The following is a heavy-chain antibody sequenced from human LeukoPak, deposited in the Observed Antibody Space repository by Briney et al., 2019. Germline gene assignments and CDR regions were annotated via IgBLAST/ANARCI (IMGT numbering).Heavy chain of an antibody. CDR2: INPNSGGT. D-gene: IGHD1-1*01. CDR1: GYTFTGYY. Sequence: ASVKVSCKASGYTFTGYYMHWVRQAPGQGLEWMGWINPNSGGTNYAQKFQGRVTMTRDTSISTAYMELSRLRSDDTAVYYCARGKTTGTTGYYYYYMDVWGKGTTVTVS. V-gene: IGHV1-2*02. CDR3: ARGKTTGTTGYYYYYMDV. J-gene: IGHJ6*03.